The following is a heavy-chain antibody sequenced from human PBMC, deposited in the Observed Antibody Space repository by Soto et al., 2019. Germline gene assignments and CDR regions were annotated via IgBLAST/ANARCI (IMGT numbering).Heavy chain of an antibody. CDR3: ARDSQYYDYVWGSYRSTSFDY. V-gene: IGHV1-2*04. J-gene: IGHJ4*02. CDR2: INPNSGGT. D-gene: IGHD3-16*02. Sequence: ASVKVSCKASGYTFTGYYMHWVRQAPGQGLEWMGWINPNSGGTNYAQEFQGWVTMTRDTSISTAYMELSRLRSDDTAVYYCARDSQYYDYVWGSYRSTSFDYWGQGTLVTVSS. CDR1: GYTFTGYY.